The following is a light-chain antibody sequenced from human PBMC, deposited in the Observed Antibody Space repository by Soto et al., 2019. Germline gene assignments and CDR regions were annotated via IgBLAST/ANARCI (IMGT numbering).Light chain of an antibody. Sequence: DIQMTQSPSSLSASVGDRVTITCRASRGIRDALGWYQQKSGKVPKRLIYSASSLQNGVPSRFSGRGYGTEFTLTISLLKPEDFATYYCLQHSDCPFTFGQGTRLKI. CDR2: SAS. CDR3: LQHSDCPFT. V-gene: IGKV1-17*01. CDR1: RGIRDA. J-gene: IGKJ2*01.